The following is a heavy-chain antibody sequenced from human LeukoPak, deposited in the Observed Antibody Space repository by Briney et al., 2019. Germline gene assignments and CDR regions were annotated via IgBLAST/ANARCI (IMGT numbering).Heavy chain of an antibody. Sequence: VASVKVSCKASGYTFTSYDINWVRQATGQGLEWMGWMNPNSGNAGYAQKFQGRVTITRNTSISTAYMELSSLRSEDTAVYYCARGALEWLLSYYYYYYMDVWGKRTTVTVSS. CDR2: MNPNSGNA. CDR1: GYTFTSYD. CDR3: ARGALEWLLSYYYYYYMDV. V-gene: IGHV1-8*03. J-gene: IGHJ6*03. D-gene: IGHD3-3*01.